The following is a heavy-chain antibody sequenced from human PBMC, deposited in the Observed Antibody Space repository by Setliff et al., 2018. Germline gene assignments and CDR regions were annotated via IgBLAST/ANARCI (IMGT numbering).Heavy chain of an antibody. CDR1: GFSISSGYY. Sequence: PSETLSLTCAVSGFSISSGYYWGWIRQPPGKGLEWIVNIYYSGSTYYNPSLKSRVTISVDTSKNQFSLKLSSVTAADTAVYYCARHHRTHNWNYRTFTGYMDVWGKGTTVTVSS. J-gene: IGHJ6*03. CDR2: IYYSGST. V-gene: IGHV4-38-2*01. CDR3: ARHHRTHNWNYRTFTGYMDV. D-gene: IGHD1-7*01.